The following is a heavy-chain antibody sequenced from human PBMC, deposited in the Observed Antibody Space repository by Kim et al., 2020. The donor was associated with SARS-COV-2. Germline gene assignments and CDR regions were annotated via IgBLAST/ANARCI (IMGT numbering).Heavy chain of an antibody. D-gene: IGHD6-19*01. CDR3: ARVCSSGWYCDY. J-gene: IGHJ4*02. Sequence: NNHPSLKSRVTISVDKSKNQFSLKLSSVTAADTAVYYCARVCSSGWYCDYWGQGTLVTVSS. V-gene: IGHV4-4*02.